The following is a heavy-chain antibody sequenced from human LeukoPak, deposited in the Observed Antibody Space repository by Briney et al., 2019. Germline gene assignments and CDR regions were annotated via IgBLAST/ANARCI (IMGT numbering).Heavy chain of an antibody. CDR2: IYTSGST. CDR1: GGSISSYY. CDR3: ARDLVEMATIALDY. Sequence: RPSETLSLTCTVSGGSISSYYWSWIRKPAGKGLEWLGRIYTSGSTNYNPSLKSRVTMSVDTSKNQFSLKLSSVTAADTAVYYCARDLVEMATIALDYWGQGTLVTVSS. D-gene: IGHD5-24*01. V-gene: IGHV4-4*07. J-gene: IGHJ4*02.